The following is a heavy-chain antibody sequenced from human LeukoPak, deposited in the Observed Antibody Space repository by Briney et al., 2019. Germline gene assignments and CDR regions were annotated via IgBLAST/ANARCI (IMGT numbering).Heavy chain of an antibody. D-gene: IGHD2-15*01. Sequence: ASVKVSCKASGYTFTGYYIHWVRQAPGQGLEWMGWINPDSGGTIYAQMFQGRVTMTRDTSINTAYMELSRLRSDDTAIYYCTSGGPDGSDYWGQGTLVTVSS. V-gene: IGHV1-2*02. CDR3: TSGGPDGSDY. J-gene: IGHJ4*02. CDR1: GYTFTGYY. CDR2: INPDSGGT.